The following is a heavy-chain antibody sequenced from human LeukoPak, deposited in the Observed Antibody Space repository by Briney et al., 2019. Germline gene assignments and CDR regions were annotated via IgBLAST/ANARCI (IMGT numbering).Heavy chain of an antibody. V-gene: IGHV4-39*01. Sequence: PSETLSLTCTVSGGSISSSSYYWGRIRQPPGKGLEWIGSIYYSGSTYYNPSLKSRVTISVDTSKNQFSLKLSSVTAADTAVYYCASHDTYYYDSSSPFFDYWGQGTLVTVSS. J-gene: IGHJ4*02. CDR1: GGSISSSSYY. CDR2: IYYSGST. CDR3: ASHDTYYYDSSSPFFDY. D-gene: IGHD3-22*01.